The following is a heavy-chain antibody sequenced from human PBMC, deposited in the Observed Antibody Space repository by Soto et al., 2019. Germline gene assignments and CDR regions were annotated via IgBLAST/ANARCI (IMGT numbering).Heavy chain of an antibody. Sequence: EVQLLESGGGLVQPGGSLRLSCAASGFTFSSYAMSWVRQAPGKGLEWVSAISGSGGSTYYADSVKGRFTISRDNSKNTLYLQMNSLRAEDTAVYYSAKDRNYLYGMDVWGQGTTVTVSS. V-gene: IGHV3-23*01. CDR1: GFTFSSYA. J-gene: IGHJ6*02. CDR3: AKDRNYLYGMDV. CDR2: ISGSGGST.